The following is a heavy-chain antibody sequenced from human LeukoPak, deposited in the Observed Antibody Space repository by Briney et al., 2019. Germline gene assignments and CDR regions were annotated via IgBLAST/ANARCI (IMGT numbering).Heavy chain of an antibody. J-gene: IGHJ4*02. Sequence: GASVKVSCKASGYTFTNYYIHWVRQAPGKGLEWMGGFDPEDGETIYAQKFQGRVTMTEDTSTDTAYMELSSLRSEDTAVYYCATVGSGYSSSDGDYWGQGTLVTVSS. CDR1: GYTFTNYY. V-gene: IGHV1-24*01. CDR2: FDPEDGET. D-gene: IGHD6-13*01. CDR3: ATVGSGYSSSDGDY.